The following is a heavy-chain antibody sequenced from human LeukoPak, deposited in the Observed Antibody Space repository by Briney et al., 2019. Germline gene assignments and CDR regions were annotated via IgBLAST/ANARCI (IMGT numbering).Heavy chain of an antibody. CDR2: IYTSGST. D-gene: IGHD3-22*01. J-gene: IGHJ4*02. Sequence: PSETLSLTCTVSGGSLSSGSYCWGWIRQPAGKGLEWIGRIYTSGSTNYNPSLKSRVTISVDTSKNQFSLKLSSVTAADTAVYYCAGSFLLDSSGYYRDYWGPGTLVTVSS. CDR3: AGSFLLDSSGYYRDY. V-gene: IGHV4-61*02. CDR1: GGSLSSGSYC.